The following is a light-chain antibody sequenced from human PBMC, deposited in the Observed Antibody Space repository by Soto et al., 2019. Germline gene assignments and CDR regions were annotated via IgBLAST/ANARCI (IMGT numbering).Light chain of an antibody. J-gene: IGKJ1*01. CDR3: QQSYNTPWT. V-gene: IGKV1-39*01. CDR1: QSLNSY. CDR2: AAS. Sequence: DIQMTQSPSSLSVSVGDRVTITCRASQSLNSYINWYRQKPGKAPKLLIYAASNLQSGVTSRFSGSGSGTDFTLTISSLQPEDFATYFCQQSYNTPWTFGQGTKVEIK.